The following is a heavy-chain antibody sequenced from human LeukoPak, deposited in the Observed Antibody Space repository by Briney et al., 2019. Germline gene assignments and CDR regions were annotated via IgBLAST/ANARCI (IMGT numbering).Heavy chain of an antibody. J-gene: IGHJ3*02. CDR3: ASTITIFGVVTHDAFDI. CDR2: IYYSGST. CDR1: GGSISSSSYY. D-gene: IGHD3-3*01. Sequence: PSETLSLTCTVSGGSISSSSYYWGWIRQPPGKGLEWIGSIYYSGSTYYNPSLKSRVTISVDTSKNQFSLKLSSVTAADTAVYYCASTITIFGVVTHDAFDIWGQGTMVTVSS. V-gene: IGHV4-39*01.